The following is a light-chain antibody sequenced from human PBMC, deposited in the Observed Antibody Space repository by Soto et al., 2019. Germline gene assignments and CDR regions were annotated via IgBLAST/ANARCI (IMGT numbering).Light chain of an antibody. V-gene: IGLV2-14*01. J-gene: IGLJ1*01. CDR3: SSYTTGSTIYV. CDR1: INDIGAYKY. CDR2: EVS. Sequence: QSALTEPASLSGSPGQSITISCTGSINDIGAYKYVSWYQQYPGKAPKLIIFEVSNRPSGVSNRFSGSKSGNTASLTIAGLQAEDEADYHCSSYTTGSTIYVFGGGTKVTVL.